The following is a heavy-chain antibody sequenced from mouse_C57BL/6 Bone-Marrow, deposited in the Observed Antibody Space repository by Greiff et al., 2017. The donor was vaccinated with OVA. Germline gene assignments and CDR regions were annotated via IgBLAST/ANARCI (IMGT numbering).Heavy chain of an antibody. Sequence: VQLQQSGAELVKPGASVKLSCKASGYTFTSYWMQWVKQRPGQGLEWIGEIDPSDSYTNYNQKFKGKATLTVDTSSSTAYMQLSSLTSEDSAVYYCAREGDWYFDVWGKGTTVTVSS. CDR1: GYTFTSYW. CDR3: AREGDWYFDV. J-gene: IGHJ1*03. V-gene: IGHV1-50*01. CDR2: IDPSDSYT.